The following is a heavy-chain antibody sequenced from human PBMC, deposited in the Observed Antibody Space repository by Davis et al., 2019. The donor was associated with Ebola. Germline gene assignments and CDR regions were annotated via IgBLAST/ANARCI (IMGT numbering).Heavy chain of an antibody. J-gene: IGHJ4*02. Sequence: SVKVSCKASGGTFSTYGINWVRQAPGQGLEWMGGIIPIFGTANQAQNFQGRMRINADESTSTAYMELSSLRSEDTAVYYCARGSQDTTIFLDFIYWGQGTLVIVSS. D-gene: IGHD5-18*01. V-gene: IGHV1-69*13. CDR3: ARGSQDTTIFLDFIY. CDR2: IIPIFGTA. CDR1: GGTFSTYG.